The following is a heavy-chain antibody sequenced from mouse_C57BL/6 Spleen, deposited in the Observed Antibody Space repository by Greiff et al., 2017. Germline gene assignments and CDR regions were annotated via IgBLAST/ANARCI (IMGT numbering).Heavy chain of an antibody. CDR1: GYSITSGYY. CDR2: ISYDGSN. V-gene: IGHV3-6*01. Sequence: DVKLQESGPGLVKPSQSLSLTCSVTGYSITSGYYWNWIRQFPGNKLEWMGYISYDGSNNYNPSLKNRISITRDTSKNQFFLKLNSVTTEDTATYYCARGSGYAMDYWGQGTSVTVSS. D-gene: IGHD3-2*02. J-gene: IGHJ4*01. CDR3: ARGSGYAMDY.